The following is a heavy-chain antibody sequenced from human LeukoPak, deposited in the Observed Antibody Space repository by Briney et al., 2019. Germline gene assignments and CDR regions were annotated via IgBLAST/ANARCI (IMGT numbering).Heavy chain of an antibody. CDR1: GYTFTSYY. Sequence: GASVKVSCKASGYTFTSYYMHWVRQAPGQGLEWMGWINPNSGGTNYAQKFQGRVTMTRDTSISTAYMELSRLRSDDTAVYYCARGLAYSRRWAFDIWGQGTMVTVSS. CDR3: ARGLAYSRRWAFDI. D-gene: IGHD6-13*01. J-gene: IGHJ3*02. V-gene: IGHV1-2*02. CDR2: INPNSGGT.